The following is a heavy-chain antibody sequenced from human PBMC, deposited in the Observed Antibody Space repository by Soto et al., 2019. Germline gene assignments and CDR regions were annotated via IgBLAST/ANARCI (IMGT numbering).Heavy chain of an antibody. CDR1: GGSISNGGYS. Sequence: SETLSLTCAVSGGSISNGGYSWSWIRQPPGKGLEWIGYMYHSGSTYYNPSLKSRVTISIDRSKNQFSLKLSSVTAADTAVYYCARVLEDWFDPWGQGTLVTVSS. J-gene: IGHJ5*02. CDR3: ARVLEDWFDP. CDR2: MYHSGST. D-gene: IGHD1-1*01. V-gene: IGHV4-30-2*01.